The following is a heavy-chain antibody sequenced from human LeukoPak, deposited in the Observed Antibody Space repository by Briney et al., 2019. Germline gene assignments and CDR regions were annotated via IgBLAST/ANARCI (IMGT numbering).Heavy chain of an antibody. V-gene: IGHV4-34*01. J-gene: IGHJ3*02. D-gene: IGHD1-26*01. CDR1: GGSFSGYY. Sequence: SETLSLTCAVYGGSFSGYYWSWIRQPPGKGLEWIGEINHSGSTNYNPSLKSRVTISVDTSKNQFSLKLSSVTAADTAVYYCASVGATIDAFDIWGQGTMVTVSS. CDR2: INHSGST. CDR3: ASVGATIDAFDI.